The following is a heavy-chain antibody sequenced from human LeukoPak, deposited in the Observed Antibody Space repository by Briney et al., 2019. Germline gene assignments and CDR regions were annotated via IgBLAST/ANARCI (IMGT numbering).Heavy chain of an antibody. Sequence: GGSLRLSRAASGFTFSSYAMSWVRQAPGKGLEWVSVIYSGGSTYYADSVKGRFTISRDNSKNTLYLQMNSLRAEDTAVYYCASLASSSWYRGLFYWGQGTLVTVSS. D-gene: IGHD6-13*01. V-gene: IGHV3-66*01. J-gene: IGHJ4*02. CDR3: ASLASSSWYRGLFY. CDR2: IYSGGST. CDR1: GFTFSSYA.